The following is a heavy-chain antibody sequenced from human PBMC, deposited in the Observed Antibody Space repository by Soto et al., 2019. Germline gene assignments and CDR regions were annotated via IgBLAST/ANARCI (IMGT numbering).Heavy chain of an antibody. J-gene: IGHJ1*01. CDR1: GFTFSSYA. D-gene: IGHD6-19*01. V-gene: IGHV3-30-3*01. CDR2: ISYDGSNK. Sequence: QVQLVESGGGVVQPGRSLRLSCAASGFTFSSYAMHWVRQAPGKGLEWVAVISYDGSNKYYADSVKGRFTISRDNSKNTLYLQMNSLRADDTAVHYAVRDNGGGAVAEDPFQHWGQGTLVTVSS. CDR3: VRDNGGGAVAEDPFQH.